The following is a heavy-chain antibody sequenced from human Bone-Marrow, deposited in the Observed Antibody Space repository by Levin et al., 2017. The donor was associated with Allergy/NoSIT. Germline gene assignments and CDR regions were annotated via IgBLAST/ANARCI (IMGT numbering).Heavy chain of an antibody. Sequence: GASVKVSCKVSGSTLTELSMHWVRQAPGKGLEWMGGFDPADGETIYAQKFQGRVTLTEDTSTDTAYMELSSLRSEDTAVYYCFKYDSSGRDFDYWGQGTLVTVSS. CDR3: FKYDSSGRDFDY. J-gene: IGHJ4*02. CDR2: FDPADGET. CDR1: GSTLTELS. V-gene: IGHV1-24*01. D-gene: IGHD3-22*01.